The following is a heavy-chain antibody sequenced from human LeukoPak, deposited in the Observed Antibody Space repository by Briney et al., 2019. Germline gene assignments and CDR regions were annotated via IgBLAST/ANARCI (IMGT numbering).Heavy chain of an antibody. Sequence: PGGSLRLSCAASGFTVSSNYMSWVRQAPGKGLEWVSVIYSGGSTYYADSVKGRFTISRDNSKNTLYLQMNSLRAEDTAVYYCARDHSDYGDYYFDYWGQGTLVTVSS. CDR3: ARDHSDYGDYYFDY. D-gene: IGHD4-17*01. CDR1: GFTVSSNY. J-gene: IGHJ4*02. V-gene: IGHV3-66*01. CDR2: IYSGGST.